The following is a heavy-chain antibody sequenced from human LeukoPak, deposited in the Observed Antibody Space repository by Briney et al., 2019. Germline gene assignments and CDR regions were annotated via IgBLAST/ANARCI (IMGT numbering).Heavy chain of an antibody. CDR3: ARAKYSYEVFDY. CDR1: GGSISSSSYY. V-gene: IGHV4-39*07. Sequence: PSETLSLTCTVSGGSISSSSYYWGWIRQPPGKGLEWIGSIYYSGSTYYNPTLKSRVTISADTSKNQFSLKLSSVTAADTAVYYCARAKYSYEVFDYWGQGTLVTVSS. CDR2: IYYSGST. J-gene: IGHJ4*02. D-gene: IGHD5-18*01.